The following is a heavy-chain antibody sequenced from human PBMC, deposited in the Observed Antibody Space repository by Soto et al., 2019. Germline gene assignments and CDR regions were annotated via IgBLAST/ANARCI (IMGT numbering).Heavy chain of an antibody. CDR1: GFTFSSYA. CDR3: AKQPYDFWSSRRAGFDP. J-gene: IGHJ5*02. V-gene: IGHV3-23*01. CDR2: ISGSGGST. D-gene: IGHD3-3*01. Sequence: GGSLRLSCAASGFTFSSYAMSWVRQAPGKGLEWVSAISGSGGSTYYADSVKGRFTISRDNSKNTLYLQMNSLRAEDTAVYYCAKQPYDFWSSRRAGFDPWGQGTLVTVSS.